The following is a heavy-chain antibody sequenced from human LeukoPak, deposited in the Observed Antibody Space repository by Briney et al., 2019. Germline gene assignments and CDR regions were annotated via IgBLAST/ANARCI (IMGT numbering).Heavy chain of an antibody. CDR3: AKAGGTTGSMRFCMDV. CDR2: ISSDEIST. Sequence: GGSLRLSCAGSGFTFSSYWMLWVRQAPGEGLVWVSRISSDEISTNYAASVRGRFTISRDNAKNTLYLQMDSLRAEDTAVYYCAKAGGTTGSMRFCMDVWGKGTTVTVSS. J-gene: IGHJ6*03. D-gene: IGHD1-1*01. V-gene: IGHV3-74*01. CDR1: GFTFSSYW.